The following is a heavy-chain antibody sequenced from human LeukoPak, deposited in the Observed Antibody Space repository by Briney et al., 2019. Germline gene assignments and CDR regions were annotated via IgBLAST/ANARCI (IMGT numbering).Heavy chain of an antibody. V-gene: IGHV3-21*01. CDR2: ISSSSSYI. J-gene: IGHJ6*03. CDR1: GFTFSSYS. CDR3: ARPPYDFWSGYSPAYYYYYYMDV. D-gene: IGHD3-3*01. Sequence: GGSLRLYCAASGFTFSSYSMNWVRQAPGKGLEWVSSISSSSSYIYYADSVKGRFTISRDNAKNSLYLQMNSLRAEDTAVYYCARPPYDFWSGYSPAYYYYYYMDVWGKGTTVTVSS.